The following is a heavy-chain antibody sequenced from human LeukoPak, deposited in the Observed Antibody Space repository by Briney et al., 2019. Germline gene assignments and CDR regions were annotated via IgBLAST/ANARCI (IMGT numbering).Heavy chain of an antibody. CDR3: ARRKVVVDY. CDR1: GGSISSGGYF. D-gene: IGHD3-22*01. V-gene: IGHV4-31*03. Sequence: SQTLSLTCTVSGGSISSGGYFWSWIRQHPGKGLELIGYIYHSGSAYYNPSLKSRVTISVDTSKNQFSLKLSSVTAADTAVYYCARRKVVVDYWGQGTLVTVSS. CDR2: IYHSGSA. J-gene: IGHJ4*02.